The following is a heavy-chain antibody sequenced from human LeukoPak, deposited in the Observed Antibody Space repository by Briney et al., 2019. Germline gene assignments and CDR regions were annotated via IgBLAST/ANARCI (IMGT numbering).Heavy chain of an antibody. V-gene: IGHV4-39*01. J-gene: IGHJ4*02. CDR1: GCSISSSSYY. Sequence: SETLSLTCTVSGCSISSSSYYWGWIRQPPGKGLEGIGSIYYSGSTYYNPSLKSRVTISVDTSKNQFSLKLSSVTAADTAVYYCASWVCGGDCSYFDYWGQGTLVTVSS. D-gene: IGHD2-21*02. CDR3: ASWVCGGDCSYFDY. CDR2: IYYSGST.